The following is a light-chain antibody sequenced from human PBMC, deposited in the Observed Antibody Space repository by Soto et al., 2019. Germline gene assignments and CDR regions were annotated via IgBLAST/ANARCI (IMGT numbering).Light chain of an antibody. CDR2: GAS. J-gene: IGKJ3*01. CDR1: QTVNNNY. Sequence: EIVLTQSPGTQSLSPGERATLSCRASQTVNNNYLTWYQQTPGQAPRLLIYGASSRATSIPDKFSASGSGTDFTLTISRLEPEDFAVYYCQQYGTSPFTFGPGTKVDIK. CDR3: QQYGTSPFT. V-gene: IGKV3-20*01.